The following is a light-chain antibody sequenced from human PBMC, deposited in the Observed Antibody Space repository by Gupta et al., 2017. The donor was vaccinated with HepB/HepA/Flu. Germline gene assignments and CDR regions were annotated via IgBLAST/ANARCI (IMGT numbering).Light chain of an antibody. Sequence: QSVLAQPPSVSAAPGQKVPISCSGSSSNIGQTVISGYQQLPGKAPKLPIYENIKRPSGMPDRFAGSKSGTSATLGSTRLRTGYEADYYCGTWDNSLSAWVFGGGTKLTVL. CDR3: GTWDNSLSAWV. V-gene: IGLV1-51*02. CDR2: ENI. CDR1: SSNIGQTV. J-gene: IGLJ2*01.